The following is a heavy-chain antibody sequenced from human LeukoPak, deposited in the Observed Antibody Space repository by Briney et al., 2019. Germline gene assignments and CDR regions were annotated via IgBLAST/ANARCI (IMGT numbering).Heavy chain of an antibody. CDR2: ISGSGGST. CDR1: GFTFSSYA. V-gene: IGHV3-23*01. Sequence: GGSLRLSCAASGFTFSSYAMSWVRQAPGKGLEWVSAISGSGGSTYYADSEKGRFTISRDNSKNTLYLQMNSLRAEDTAVYYCAKVLTGDGYYYYGMDVWGQGTTVTVSS. J-gene: IGHJ6*02. CDR3: AKVLTGDGYYYYGMDV. D-gene: IGHD7-27*01.